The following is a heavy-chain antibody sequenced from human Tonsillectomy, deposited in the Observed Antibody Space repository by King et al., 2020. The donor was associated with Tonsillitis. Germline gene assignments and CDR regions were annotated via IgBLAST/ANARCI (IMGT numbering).Heavy chain of an antibody. CDR1: GFTFSSYS. CDR3: ARPEGGYDSSNDVXXX. V-gene: IGHV3-48*01. Sequence: VQLVESGGGLVQPGGSLRLSCAASGFTFSSYSMNWVRQAPGKGLEWVSYISSSSSTIYYADSVKGRFTISGDNAKNSLYLQMNSLRAEETAVYYCARPEGGYDSSNDVXXXWGQGTMVTVSS. CDR2: ISSSSSTI. J-gene: IGHJ3*01. D-gene: IGHD3-22*01.